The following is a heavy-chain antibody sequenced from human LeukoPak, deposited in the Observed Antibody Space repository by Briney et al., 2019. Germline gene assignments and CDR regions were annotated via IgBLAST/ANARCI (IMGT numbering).Heavy chain of an antibody. CDR1: GFTFSSYE. V-gene: IGHV3-48*03. CDR3: ARESPGATRDY. J-gene: IGHJ4*02. D-gene: IGHD1-26*01. CDR2: ISSSGSTI. Sequence: GGSLRLSCAASGFTFSSYEMNWVRQAPGKGLEWVSYISSSGSTIYYADSVKGRFTISRDNAKNSLYLQMNSLRAEDTAVYYCARESPGATRDYWGQGTLVTVSS.